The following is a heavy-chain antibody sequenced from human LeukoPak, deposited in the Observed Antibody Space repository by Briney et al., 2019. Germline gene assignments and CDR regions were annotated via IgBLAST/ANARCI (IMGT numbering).Heavy chain of an antibody. CDR3: AKDLGYYGSGSYEYMDV. J-gene: IGHJ6*03. Sequence: GGSLRLSCAASGFTFSSYSMNWVRQAPGKGLEWVSSISSSSSYIYYADSVKGRFTISRDNSKNTLYLQMNSLRAEDTAVYYCAKDLGYYGSGSYEYMDVWGKGTTVTVSS. V-gene: IGHV3-21*04. D-gene: IGHD3-10*01. CDR2: ISSSSSYI. CDR1: GFTFSSYS.